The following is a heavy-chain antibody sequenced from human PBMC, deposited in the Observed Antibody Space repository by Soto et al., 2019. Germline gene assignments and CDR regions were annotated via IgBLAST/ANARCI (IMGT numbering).Heavy chain of an antibody. J-gene: IGHJ4*02. CDR3: AKGGRQGLVTSDFNY. Sequence: VQLVESGGGVVQPGRSLRLSCAASGFTFSDYAMHLVRQAPGKGLEWVAVVSHDGRNTHYADSVKGRFTISRDSSKNTVSPEMTSLRAEDTAVYYCAKGGRQGLVTSDFNYWGQGALVTVSS. CDR1: GFTFSDYA. CDR2: VSHDGRNT. D-gene: IGHD6-19*01. V-gene: IGHV3-30*18.